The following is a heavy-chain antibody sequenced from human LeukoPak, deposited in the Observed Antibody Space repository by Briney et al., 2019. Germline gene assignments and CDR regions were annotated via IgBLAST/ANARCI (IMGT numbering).Heavy chain of an antibody. D-gene: IGHD3-22*01. CDR3: ARGLRYYYDSSGYY. Sequence: SETLSLTCAVYGGSFSGYYWSWIRQPPGKGLEWIGEINHSGSTNYNPSLKSRVTISVDTSKNQFSLKLSSVTAADTAVYYCARGLRYYYDSSGYYWGQGTLVTVSS. CDR1: GGSFSGYY. CDR2: INHSGST. V-gene: IGHV4-34*01. J-gene: IGHJ4*02.